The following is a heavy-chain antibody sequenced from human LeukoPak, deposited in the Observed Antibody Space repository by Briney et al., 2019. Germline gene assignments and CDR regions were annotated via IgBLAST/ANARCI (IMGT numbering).Heavy chain of an antibody. J-gene: IGHJ4*02. CDR1: GFTVSSNY. CDR3: ARAQLYYDSSGYYPTTLDY. Sequence: GGSLRLSCAASGFTVSSNYMSWVRQAPGKGLEWVSIIYSGGTTYYADSVKGRFTISRDNSKNTLYLQMNSLRAEDTAVYYCARAQLYYDSSGYYPTTLDYWGQGTLVTVSS. V-gene: IGHV3-53*01. CDR2: IYSGGTT. D-gene: IGHD3-22*01.